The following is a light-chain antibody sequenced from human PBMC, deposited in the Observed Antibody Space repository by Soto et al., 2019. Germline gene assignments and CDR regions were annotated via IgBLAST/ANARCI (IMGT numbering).Light chain of an antibody. V-gene: IGLV1-40*01. J-gene: IGLJ7*01. CDR2: GNS. CDR1: SSNIGAGYN. CDR3: QSYDSSLSGWV. Sequence: QSVLTQPPSVSGAPGQRVTISCTGSSSNIGAGYNVHWYQQLPGTAPKLLIVGNSNRPSGVPDRFSGSKSGTSASLAITGLQAEDEADYYCQSYDSSLSGWVFGGGTQLTVL.